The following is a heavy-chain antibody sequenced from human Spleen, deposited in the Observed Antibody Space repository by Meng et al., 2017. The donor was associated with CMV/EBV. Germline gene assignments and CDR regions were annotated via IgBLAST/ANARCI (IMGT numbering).Heavy chain of an antibody. J-gene: IGHJ4*02. CDR3: ARIPIDSSFFVQEFYFDF. CDR2: IKEDGSEK. CDR1: GFTFGSYW. Sequence: GGSLRLSCAASGFTFGSYWMTWVRQAPGKGLEWVANIKEDGSEKYYVDSVKGRFSISRDNAKNSLHLQMDSLRAEDTAVYYCARIPIDSSFFVQEFYFDFWGQGTLVTVS. V-gene: IGHV3-7*01. D-gene: IGHD3-9*01.